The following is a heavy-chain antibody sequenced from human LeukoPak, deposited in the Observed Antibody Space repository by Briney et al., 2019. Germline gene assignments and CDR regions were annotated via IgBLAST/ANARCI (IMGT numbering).Heavy chain of an antibody. V-gene: IGHV5-51*01. CDR2: IYPGDSDT. CDR3: ARRGPAADWFDP. D-gene: IGHD6-13*01. CDR1: GYRFTNYW. Sequence: GGSLKISGKCSGYRFTNYWIGWVRQIPGKGLEWMGIIYPGDSDTRYSPSFQGQVTISADKSTSTAYLQWNSLKASDTAMYYCARRGPAADWFDPWGQGTLVTVSS. J-gene: IGHJ5*02.